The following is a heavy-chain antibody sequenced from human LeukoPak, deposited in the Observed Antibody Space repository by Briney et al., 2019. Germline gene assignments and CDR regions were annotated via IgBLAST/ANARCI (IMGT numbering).Heavy chain of an antibody. CDR3: ARAYYDSSGPTGDYFDY. Sequence: SETLSLTCAVYGGSFSGYYWSWIRQPPGKGLEWIGEINHSGSTNYNPSLKSRVTISVDTSKNQFSLKLSSVTAADTAVYYCARAYYDSSGPTGDYFDYWGQGTLVTVSS. J-gene: IGHJ4*02. D-gene: IGHD3-22*01. CDR2: INHSGST. V-gene: IGHV4-34*01. CDR1: GGSFSGYY.